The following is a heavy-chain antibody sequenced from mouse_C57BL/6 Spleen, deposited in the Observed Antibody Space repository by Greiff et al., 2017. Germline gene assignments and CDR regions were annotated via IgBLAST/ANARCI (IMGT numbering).Heavy chain of an antibody. CDR3: ARESLYGWYFDV. CDR2: IWSGGST. D-gene: IGHD6-2*01. J-gene: IGHJ1*03. CDR1: GFSLTSYG. V-gene: IGHV2-2*01. Sequence: QVQLQQSGPGLVQPSQSLSITCTVSGFSLTSYGVHWVRQSPGKGLEWLGVIWSGGSTDYNAAFISRLSISKDNSKSKVFFKMNSLQADDTAIYYCARESLYGWYFDVWGTGTTVTVSS.